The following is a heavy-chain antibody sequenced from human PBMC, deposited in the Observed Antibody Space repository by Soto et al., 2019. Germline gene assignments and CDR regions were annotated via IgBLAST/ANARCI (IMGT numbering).Heavy chain of an antibody. V-gene: IGHV1-2*02. CDR3: ARGGGVGVAGSAAFDM. CDR1: GYPVTAYY. CDR2: INPATGAA. J-gene: IGHJ3*02. Sequence: QLHLVQSGAVVKKPGASVTVSCSASGYPVTAYYMHWVRQAPGRGLEWMGGINPATGAAKYTETFQGRGTMTRARSTSTVFMELSGLTSVDTAVFYCARGGGVGVAGSAAFDMWGQGTLVTVSS. D-gene: IGHD3-3*01.